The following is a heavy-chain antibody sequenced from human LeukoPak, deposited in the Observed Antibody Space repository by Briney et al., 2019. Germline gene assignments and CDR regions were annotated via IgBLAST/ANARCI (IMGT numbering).Heavy chain of an antibody. Sequence: ASVKVSCKASRYTFTGYYMHWVRQAPGQGLEWMGWINPNSGGTNYAQKFQGRVTMTRDTSISTAYMELSRLRSDDTAVYYCAREITTVTKYYYYYGMDVWGQGTTVTVSS. J-gene: IGHJ6*02. D-gene: IGHD4-17*01. CDR2: INPNSGGT. V-gene: IGHV1-2*02. CDR3: AREITTVTKYYYYYGMDV. CDR1: RYTFTGYY.